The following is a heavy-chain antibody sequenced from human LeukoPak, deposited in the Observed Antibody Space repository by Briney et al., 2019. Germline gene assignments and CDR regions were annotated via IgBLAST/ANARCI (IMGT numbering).Heavy chain of an antibody. CDR2: IYLNGTT. J-gene: IGHJ6*02. CDR3: ARQKWEQQGRDYYFNGLDV. V-gene: IGHV4-4*02. CDR1: IGSISSSKW. Sequence: PSETLSLTCSVSIGSISSSKWWSWVRQSPVQGLEWIGEIYLNGTTNYNPSFTSRVTMSVDRSRNQFSLKLTSVTAADTAVYYCARQKWEQQGRDYYFNGLDVWGPGTTVIVSS. D-gene: IGHD1/OR15-1a*01.